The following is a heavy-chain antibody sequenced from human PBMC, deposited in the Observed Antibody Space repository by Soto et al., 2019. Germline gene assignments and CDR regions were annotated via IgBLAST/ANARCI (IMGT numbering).Heavy chain of an antibody. D-gene: IGHD1-26*01. J-gene: IGHJ4*02. Sequence: QVQLQESGPGLVKPSETLSLTCTVSGGSISSYYWSWIRQPPGKGLEWIGYIYYSGGTNYNPSLKSRVTLSVDSSKNHCSLKRSSVPAADTAVYYCARRYGGNLDYWGQGNLVNVSS. CDR2: IYYSGGT. CDR3: ARRYGGNLDY. CDR1: GGSISSYY. V-gene: IGHV4-59*08.